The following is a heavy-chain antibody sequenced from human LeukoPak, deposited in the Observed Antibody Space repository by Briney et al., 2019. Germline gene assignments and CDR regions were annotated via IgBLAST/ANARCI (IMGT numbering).Heavy chain of an antibody. Sequence: SGTLSLTCAVSGGSISSGGYSWSWIRQPPGKGLEWIGYIYHSGSTYYNPSLKSRVTISVDRSKNQFSLKLSSVTAADTAVYYCASSGYYGSGSYYHWGQGTLVTVSS. J-gene: IGHJ4*02. V-gene: IGHV4-30-2*01. CDR1: GGSISSGGYS. CDR2: IYHSGST. D-gene: IGHD3-10*01. CDR3: ASSGYYGSGSYYH.